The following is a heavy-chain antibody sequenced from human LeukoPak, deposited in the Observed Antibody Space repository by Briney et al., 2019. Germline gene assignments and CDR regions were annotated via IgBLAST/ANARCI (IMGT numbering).Heavy chain of an antibody. Sequence: GGSLRLSCAASGFTFSSSAMHWVRQAPGKGLECVAFIQSDGSYKHYSDSVKGRFTISGDNSKNTLYLEMNSLRVVDTGVYYCATHCSGTTCHRDYWGQGTLVTVS. V-gene: IGHV3-30*02. CDR1: GFTFSSSA. J-gene: IGHJ4*02. D-gene: IGHD2-2*01. CDR3: ATHCSGTTCHRDY. CDR2: IQSDGSYK.